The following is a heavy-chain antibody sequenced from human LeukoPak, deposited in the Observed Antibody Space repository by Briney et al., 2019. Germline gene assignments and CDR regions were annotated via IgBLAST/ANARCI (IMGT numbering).Heavy chain of an antibody. CDR3: ARRGSITMVRGERGFDY. D-gene: IGHD3-10*01. V-gene: IGHV4-59*12. J-gene: IGHJ4*02. CDR2: IYYSGST. Sequence: SETLSLTCTVSGGSISSYYWSWIRQPSGKGLEWIGYIYYSGSTNYNPSLKSRVTISVDTSKNQFSLKLSSVTAADTAVYYCARRGSITMVRGERGFDYWGQGTLVTVSS. CDR1: GGSISSYY.